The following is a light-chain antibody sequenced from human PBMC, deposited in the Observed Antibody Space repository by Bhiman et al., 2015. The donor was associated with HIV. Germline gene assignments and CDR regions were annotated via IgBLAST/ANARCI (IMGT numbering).Light chain of an antibody. V-gene: IGLV3-1*01. CDR1: KLGEKF. J-gene: IGLJ1*01. CDR3: SSYTSSNTYV. Sequence: SYELAQPPSVSLSPGQTATITCSGDKLGEKFASWYQQKPGQSPILIIYQNNKRASGVSNRFSGSKSGNTASLTISGLQAEDEADYYCSSYTSSNTYVFGTGTKVTVL. CDR2: QNN.